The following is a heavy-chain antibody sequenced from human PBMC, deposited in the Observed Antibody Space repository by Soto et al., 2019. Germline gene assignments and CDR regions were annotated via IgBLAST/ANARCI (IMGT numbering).Heavy chain of an antibody. V-gene: IGHV3-30*18. CDR2: LSYDGSNK. Sequence: PGGSLRLSCAASGFTFSSYGMHWVRQAPGKGLEWVAVLSYDGSNKYYADSVKGRFTISRDNSKNTLYLQMNSLRAEDTAVYYCAKDALQWLVPAFDIWGQGTMVTVSS. D-gene: IGHD6-19*01. CDR1: GFTFSSYG. J-gene: IGHJ3*02. CDR3: AKDALQWLVPAFDI.